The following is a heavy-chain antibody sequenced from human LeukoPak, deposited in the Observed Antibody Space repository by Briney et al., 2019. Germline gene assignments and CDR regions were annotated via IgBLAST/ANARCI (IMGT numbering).Heavy chain of an antibody. D-gene: IGHD3-16*02. Sequence: GGSLRLSCTASGFTFGDYAMSWVRQAPGKGLEWVGFIRSKAYGGTTECAASVKGRFTISRDDSKSIAYLQMNSLKTEDTAVYYCTRDNLNDYVWGSYRPSLYYFDYWGQGTLVTVSS. CDR3: TRDNLNDYVWGSYRPSLYYFDY. CDR1: GFTFGDYA. CDR2: IRSKAYGGTT. J-gene: IGHJ4*02. V-gene: IGHV3-49*04.